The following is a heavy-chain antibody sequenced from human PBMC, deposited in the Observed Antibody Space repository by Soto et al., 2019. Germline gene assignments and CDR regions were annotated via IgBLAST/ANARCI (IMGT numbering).Heavy chain of an antibody. J-gene: IGHJ6*02. Sequence: PGESLKISCKGSGYSFTSYWIGWVRQMPGKGLEWMGIIYPGDSDTRYSPSFQGQVTISADKSISTAYLQWSSLKASDTAMYYCARRRFGEMALEGMVVWDQETMVTVSS. V-gene: IGHV5-51*01. D-gene: IGHD3-3*01. CDR3: ARRRFGEMALEGMVV. CDR1: GYSFTSYW. CDR2: IYPGDSDT.